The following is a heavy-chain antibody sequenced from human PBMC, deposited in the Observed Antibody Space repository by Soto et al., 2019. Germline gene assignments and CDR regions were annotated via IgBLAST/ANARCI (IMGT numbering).Heavy chain of an antibody. CDR3: TMYSSSWYVGY. Sequence: EVQLVESGGGLVKPGGSLRLSCAASGFTFSNAWMNWVRQAPGKGLEWVGRIKSKTDGGTTDYAAPVKGRFTISRDDSKNTLYLQMNSLKTEDTDVYYCTMYSSSWYVGYWGQGTLVTVSS. CDR2: IKSKTDGGTT. D-gene: IGHD6-13*01. CDR1: GFTFSNAW. J-gene: IGHJ4*02. V-gene: IGHV3-15*07.